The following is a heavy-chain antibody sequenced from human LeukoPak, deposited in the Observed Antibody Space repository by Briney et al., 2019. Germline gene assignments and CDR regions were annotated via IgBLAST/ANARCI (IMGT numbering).Heavy chain of an antibody. CDR3: ARQGRDSSDWLGAFDI. J-gene: IGHJ3*02. Sequence: KASETLSLTCTVSGGSINGFYWSWIRQPPGKGLEWIGYIYYTGTINYNPSLRSRLTISVDTPKNQFSLNLSSVTAADTAVYYCARQGRDSSDWLGAFDIWGQGTMVTVSS. CDR1: GGSINGFY. V-gene: IGHV4-59*08. D-gene: IGHD6-19*01. CDR2: IYYTGTI.